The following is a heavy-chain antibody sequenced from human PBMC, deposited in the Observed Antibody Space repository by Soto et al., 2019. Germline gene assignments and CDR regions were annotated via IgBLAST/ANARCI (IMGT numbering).Heavy chain of an antibody. V-gene: IGHV1-3*01. CDR3: ARGVGQFDY. CDR2: INAGNGNT. D-gene: IGHD3-10*01. CDR1: GYTFTNYA. J-gene: IGHJ4*02. Sequence: QVQLVQSGAEVKKPGASVKVSCKASGYTFTNYAMHWVRQAPGQRLEWMGWINAGNGNTKYSQKFQDRVTITRATSASTAYMDLSSLRSEDTAVYYCARGVGQFDYWGQGTLVTVSS.